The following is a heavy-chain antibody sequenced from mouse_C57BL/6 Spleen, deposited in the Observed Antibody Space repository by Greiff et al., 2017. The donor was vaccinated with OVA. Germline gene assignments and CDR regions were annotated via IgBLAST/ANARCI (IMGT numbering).Heavy chain of an antibody. V-gene: IGHV1-52*01. CDR2: IDPSDSET. J-gene: IGHJ3*01. Sequence: QVQLQQPGAELVRPGSSVKLSCKASGYTFTSYWMHWVKQRPIQGLEWIGNIDPSDSETHYNQKFKDKATLTVDKSSSTAYIQLSSLTSEDSAVYYCARGGSYWTYWGQGTLVTVSA. D-gene: IGHD1-1*01. CDR3: ARGGSYWTY. CDR1: GYTFTSYW.